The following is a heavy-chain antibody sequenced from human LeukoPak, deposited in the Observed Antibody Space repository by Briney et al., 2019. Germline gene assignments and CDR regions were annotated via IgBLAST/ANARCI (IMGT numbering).Heavy chain of an antibody. V-gene: IGHV4-59*01. CDR2: IYYSGST. D-gene: IGHD3-22*01. CDR1: GGSISSYY. CDR3: ARDLYYDSSGYYYGGGFDY. Sequence: SETLSLTCTVSGGSISSYYWSWIRQPPGKGLEWIGYIYYSGSTNYNPSLKSRVTISVDTSKNQFSLKLSSVTAADTAVYYCARDLYYDSSGYYYGGGFDYWGQGTLVTVSS. J-gene: IGHJ4*02.